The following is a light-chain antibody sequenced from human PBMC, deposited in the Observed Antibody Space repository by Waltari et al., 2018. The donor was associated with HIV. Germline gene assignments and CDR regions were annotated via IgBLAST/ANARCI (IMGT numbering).Light chain of an antibody. J-gene: IGLJ2*01. CDR1: SSDVGSYYL. Sequence: QSALTQPASVSGSPGQSITISCTGPSSDVGSYYLVSWYQQHPGKAPKLMIYEVSKRPSGVSNRFSGSKSGNTASLTISGLQAEDEADYYCCSYAGSSTFVVFGGGTKLTVL. CDR3: CSYAGSSTFVV. CDR2: EVS. V-gene: IGLV2-23*02.